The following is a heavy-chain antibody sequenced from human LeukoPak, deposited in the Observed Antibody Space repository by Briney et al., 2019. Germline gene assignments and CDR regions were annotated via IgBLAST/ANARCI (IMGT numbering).Heavy chain of an antibody. D-gene: IGHD3-9*01. CDR2: INHRGST. Sequence: PSETLSLTCAVYGGSFSGYYWSWIRQPPGKGLEWIGEINHRGSTNYNPSLKSRVTISVDTSKNQFSLKLSSVTAADTAVYYCAREGLRYFDWLLPVHDAFDIWGQGTMVTVSS. CDR1: GGSFSGYY. V-gene: IGHV4-34*01. J-gene: IGHJ3*02. CDR3: AREGLRYFDWLLPVHDAFDI.